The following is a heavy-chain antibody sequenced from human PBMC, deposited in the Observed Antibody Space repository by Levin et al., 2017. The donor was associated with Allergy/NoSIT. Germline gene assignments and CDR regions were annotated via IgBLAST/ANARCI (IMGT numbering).Heavy chain of an antibody. CDR2: INHSGST. D-gene: IGHD6-6*01. Sequence: PSETLSLTCAVYGGSFSGYYWSWIRQPPGKGLEWIGEINHSGSTNYNPSLKSRVTISVDTSKNQFSLKLSSVTAADTAVYYCARMEAARPQLKYYYYYYMDGWGKGTTVTVSS. V-gene: IGHV4-34*01. CDR3: ARMEAARPQLKYYYYYYMDG. CDR1: GGSFSGYY. J-gene: IGHJ6*03.